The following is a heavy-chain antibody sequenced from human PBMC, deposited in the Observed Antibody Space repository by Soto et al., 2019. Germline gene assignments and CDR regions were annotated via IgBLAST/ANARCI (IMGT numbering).Heavy chain of an antibody. CDR3: ASGYGDYVASVDY. Sequence: GSLRLSCAASGFTVSSNYMSWVRQAPGKGLEWVSVIYSGGSTYYADSVKGRFTISRDNSKNTLYLQMNSLRAEDTAVYYCASGYGDYVASVDYWGQGTLVTVSS. CDR1: GFTVSSNY. V-gene: IGHV3-66*01. D-gene: IGHD4-17*01. J-gene: IGHJ4*02. CDR2: IYSGGST.